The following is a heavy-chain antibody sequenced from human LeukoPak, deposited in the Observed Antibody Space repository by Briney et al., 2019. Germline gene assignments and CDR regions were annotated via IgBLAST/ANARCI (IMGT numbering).Heavy chain of an antibody. CDR2: ISSSSSTI. Sequence: GGSLRLSCAASGFTFSSYSMNWVRQAPGKGLERVSYISSSSSTIYYADSVKGRFTISRDNAKNSLYLQMNSLRDEDTAVYYCATNSGGHDPRGFFDYWGQGTLVTVSS. D-gene: IGHD2-15*01. CDR3: ATNSGGHDPRGFFDY. V-gene: IGHV3-48*02. J-gene: IGHJ4*02. CDR1: GFTFSSYS.